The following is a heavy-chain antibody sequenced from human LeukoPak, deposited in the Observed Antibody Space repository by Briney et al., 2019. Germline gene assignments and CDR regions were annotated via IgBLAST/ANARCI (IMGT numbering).Heavy chain of an antibody. Sequence: WMNPNSGNPGYAQKFQGRLTMTRNTSISTAYMELSSLRSEDTAVYYCARAFDCSGGSCYVYWGQGTLVTVSS. D-gene: IGHD2-15*01. V-gene: IGHV1-8*01. J-gene: IGHJ4*02. CDR3: ARAFDCSGGSCYVY. CDR2: MNPNSGNP.